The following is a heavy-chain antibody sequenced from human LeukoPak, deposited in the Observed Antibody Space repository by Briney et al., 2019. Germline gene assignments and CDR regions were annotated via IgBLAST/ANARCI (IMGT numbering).Heavy chain of an antibody. CDR3: ARVEDCSSTSCYRFDY. CDR2: IYHSGST. D-gene: IGHD2-2*01. Sequence: PSETLSLTCTVSGGSISSGGYYWSWIRQPPGKGLEWIGYIYHSGSTYYNPSLKSRVTISVDRSKNQFSLKLSSVTAADTAVYYCARVEDCSSTSCYRFDYWGQGTLVTVSS. V-gene: IGHV4-30-2*01. CDR1: GGSISSGGYY. J-gene: IGHJ4*02.